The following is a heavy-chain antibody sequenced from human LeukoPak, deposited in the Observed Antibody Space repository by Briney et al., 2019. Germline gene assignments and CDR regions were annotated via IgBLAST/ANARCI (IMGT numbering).Heavy chain of an antibody. Sequence: PGGSLRLSCAASGFTFSSYGMHWVRQAPGKGLEWVAVVSYDGSNKYYADSVKGRFTISRDNSKNTLYLQMYSLRAEDTAVYYCAKDRRNGWFDPWGQGTLVTVSS. CDR1: GFTFSSYG. CDR2: VSYDGSNK. D-gene: IGHD4-11*01. V-gene: IGHV3-30*18. CDR3: AKDRRNGWFDP. J-gene: IGHJ5*02.